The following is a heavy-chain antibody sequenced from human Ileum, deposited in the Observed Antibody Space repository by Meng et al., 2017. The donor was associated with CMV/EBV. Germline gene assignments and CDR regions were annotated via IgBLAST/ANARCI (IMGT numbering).Heavy chain of an antibody. Sequence: GESLKISCAASGITLSAYAVTWVRQAPGKGLEWVSMVYSSATSTFYADSVRGRFTISRDNSKNTVYLQMNNLRAEDTALYYCAKHVAGPNKGWFDPWGQGTRVTFSS. CDR2: VYSSATST. CDR3: AKHVAGPNKGWFDP. D-gene: IGHD4/OR15-4a*01. V-gene: IGHV3-23*03. CDR1: GITLSAYA. J-gene: IGHJ5*02.